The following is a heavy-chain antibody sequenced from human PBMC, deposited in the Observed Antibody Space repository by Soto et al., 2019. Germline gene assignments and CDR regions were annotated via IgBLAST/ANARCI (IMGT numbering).Heavy chain of an antibody. D-gene: IGHD2-8*01. CDR2: IWYDGSNK. V-gene: IGHV3-33*01. Sequence: GGSLRLSCAASGFTFSSYGMHWVRQAPGKGLEWVAVIWYDGSNKYYADSVKGRFTISRDNSKNTLYLQMNSLRAEDTAVYYCARGNLYCTNGVCSPYYFDYWGQGTLVTVSS. CDR3: ARGNLYCTNGVCSPYYFDY. CDR1: GFTFSSYG. J-gene: IGHJ4*02.